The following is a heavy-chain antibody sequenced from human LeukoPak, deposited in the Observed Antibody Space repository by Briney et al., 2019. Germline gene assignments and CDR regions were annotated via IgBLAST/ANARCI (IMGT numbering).Heavy chain of an antibody. D-gene: IGHD3-10*01. CDR3: ARRYYYGSGSPEY. Sequence: SETLSLTCAVSGDSISISAYYWDWSRQPPGRGLEWIGNIYYDGNTRYNPSLKSRDTISVDRSKNQFSLKLSSVTAADTVVYYCARRYYYGSGSPEYWGQGTQVTVSS. J-gene: IGHJ4*02. V-gene: IGHV4-39*01. CDR2: IYYDGNT. CDR1: GDSISISAYY.